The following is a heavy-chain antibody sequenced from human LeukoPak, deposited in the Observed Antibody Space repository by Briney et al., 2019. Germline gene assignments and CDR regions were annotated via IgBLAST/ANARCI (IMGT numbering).Heavy chain of an antibody. V-gene: IGHV3-23*01. CDR2: ISGSGGST. CDR1: LVTFSSYA. D-gene: IGHD2-2*01. Sequence: GGSLRLSCVASLVTFSSYAMSWVRQAPGKGLEWVSAISGSGGSTYYADSVKGRFTISRDNSKNTLYLQMNSLRAEDTAVYYCANLPSYCSSTSCPKYFDFWGQGTLVTVSS. J-gene: IGHJ4*02. CDR3: ANLPSYCSSTSCPKYFDF.